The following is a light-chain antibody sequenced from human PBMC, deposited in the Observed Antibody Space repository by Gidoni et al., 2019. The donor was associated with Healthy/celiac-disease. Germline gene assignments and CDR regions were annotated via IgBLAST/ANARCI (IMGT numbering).Light chain of an antibody. CDR1: QSISSW. CDR3: QQYNSYRWT. V-gene: IGKV1-5*03. J-gene: IGKJ1*01. CDR2: KAS. Sequence: NQMTQAPSHLSASVGDRVTITCRASQSISSWVAWYQQKPGKAPKLLIYKASSLESGVPSRFSGSGSVTEFTLTISSLQPDDFATYYCQQYNSYRWTFGQGTKVEIK.